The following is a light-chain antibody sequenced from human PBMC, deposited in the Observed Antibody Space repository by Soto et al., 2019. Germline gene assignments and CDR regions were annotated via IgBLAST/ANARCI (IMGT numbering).Light chain of an antibody. Sequence: QSVLTQPPSASGSPGQSVTISCSGSSSDVGGYKYVAWYQQHPGKAPKLMIYEVSKRPSGVPDRFSGSKSGNTASLTVSRIQTEDEADYYCSSYAGSNNFVFGSGTNLTVL. V-gene: IGLV2-8*01. CDR1: SSDVGGYKY. CDR2: EVS. J-gene: IGLJ1*01. CDR3: SSYAGSNNFV.